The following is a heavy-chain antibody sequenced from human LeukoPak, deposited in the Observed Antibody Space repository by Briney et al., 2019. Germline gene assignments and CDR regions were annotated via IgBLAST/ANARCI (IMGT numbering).Heavy chain of an antibody. V-gene: IGHV3-48*03. J-gene: IGHJ4*02. CDR3: TRRPY. CDR1: GFTFSSSE. Sequence: GGSLRLSCPASGFTFSSSEMNWVRQAPGKGLEWVSYINSNGDFKYYADSVEGRFTISRDNAKNSLYLQMNSLRAEDTAVYYCTRRPYWGRGTLVSVSS. CDR2: INSNGDFK.